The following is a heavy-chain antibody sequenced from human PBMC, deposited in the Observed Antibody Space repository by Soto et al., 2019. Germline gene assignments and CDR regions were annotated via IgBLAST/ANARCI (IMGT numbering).Heavy chain of an antibody. D-gene: IGHD3-22*01. CDR3: AADNSGYLDSAFDI. Sequence: QMQLVQSGPEVRRPGASVKVSCKASGFSFSRSAVHWVRQARGQRLEWIGWIVGFSGNTNYAQRVHQRLSFTRDLSTSTVYMELRSLTSDDTAGYFCAADNSGYLDSAFDIWGQGTAVIVSS. J-gene: IGHJ3*02. CDR2: IVGFSGNT. CDR1: GFSFSRSA. V-gene: IGHV1-58*01.